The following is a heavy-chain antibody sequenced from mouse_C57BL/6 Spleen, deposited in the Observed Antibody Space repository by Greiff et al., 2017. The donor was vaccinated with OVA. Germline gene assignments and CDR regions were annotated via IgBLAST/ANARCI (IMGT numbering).Heavy chain of an antibody. CDR3: ATGTWFAY. J-gene: IGHJ3*01. Sequence: VQLQQPGAELVRPGSSVKLSCKASGYTFTSYWMHWVKQRPIQGLEWIGNIDPSDSETHYTQKFKDKATLTVDKSSSTAYMQLSSLTSEDSAVYYCATGTWFAYWGQGTLVTVSA. V-gene: IGHV1-52*01. CDR2: IDPSDSET. D-gene: IGHD4-1*01. CDR1: GYTFTSYW.